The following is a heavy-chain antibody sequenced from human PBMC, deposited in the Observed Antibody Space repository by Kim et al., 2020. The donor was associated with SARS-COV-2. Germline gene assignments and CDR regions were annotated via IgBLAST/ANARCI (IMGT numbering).Heavy chain of an antibody. D-gene: IGHD1-1*01. CDR3: AKVRGTNWNPFDN. CDR2: ISASGGST. J-gene: IGHJ4*02. Sequence: GGSLRLSCAASGFTFSSYAMSWVRQAPGKGLEWVSAISASGGSTYYADSVKGRFTISRDNPKNTLYLQMNTKRVEDTAVYYCAKVRGTNWNPFDNWGQGTLVTVSS. CDR1: GFTFSSYA. V-gene: IGHV3-23*01.